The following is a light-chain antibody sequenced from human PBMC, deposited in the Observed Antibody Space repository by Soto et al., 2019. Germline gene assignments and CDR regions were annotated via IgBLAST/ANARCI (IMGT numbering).Light chain of an antibody. CDR3: KHSNDYSRI. Sequence: DIQMTQSPSTLSASIGDRVTITCRASQSISSWLAWYQQKPGKAPKLLIYMASNLQSGVPSRFSGSGSGTEFTLPISSLQPDDFATYHCKHSNDYSRIFGQGTKVEIK. CDR1: QSISSW. V-gene: IGKV1-5*03. CDR2: MAS. J-gene: IGKJ1*01.